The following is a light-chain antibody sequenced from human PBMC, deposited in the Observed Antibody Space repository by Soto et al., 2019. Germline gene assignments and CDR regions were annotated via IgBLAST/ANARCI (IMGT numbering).Light chain of an antibody. Sequence: ERALTQSPVTLSVSPGERVTLSCRASQSVSINLAWYQQKPGQAPRLLIYGASSRATGIPDRFSGSGSGTDFTLTISRLEPEDFAVYYCQQYGSSPHTFGQGTRREIK. CDR3: QQYGSSPHT. J-gene: IGKJ5*01. CDR2: GAS. CDR1: QSVSIN. V-gene: IGKV3-20*01.